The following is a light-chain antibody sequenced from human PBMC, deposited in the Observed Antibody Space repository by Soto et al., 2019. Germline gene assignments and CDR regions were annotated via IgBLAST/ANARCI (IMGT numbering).Light chain of an antibody. J-gene: IGKJ1*01. CDR1: QSVSSSY. Sequence: EIVLTHSPGTLSLSPWERATLSCGASQSVSSSYLAWYQQKPGQAPRLLIYGASSRATGIPDRFSGSGSGTDFTLTITTLEPEDFAVYFCQQRANWPPVTFGQGTKVDIK. V-gene: IGKV3D-20*02. CDR2: GAS. CDR3: QQRANWPPVT.